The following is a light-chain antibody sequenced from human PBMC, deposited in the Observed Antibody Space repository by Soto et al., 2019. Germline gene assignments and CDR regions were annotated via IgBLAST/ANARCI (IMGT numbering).Light chain of an antibody. Sequence: QSVMTQPPSVSAAPGQRVTISCSGSSSNIGGNSVSWYQQLPGTAPKLLIYDDDKRPSGIPDRFSGSKSGTSATLGINGFQTGDEADHYCGSWDSSLSAYVFGTGTKLTVL. CDR1: SSNIGGNS. J-gene: IGLJ1*01. V-gene: IGLV1-51*01. CDR2: DDD. CDR3: GSWDSSLSAYV.